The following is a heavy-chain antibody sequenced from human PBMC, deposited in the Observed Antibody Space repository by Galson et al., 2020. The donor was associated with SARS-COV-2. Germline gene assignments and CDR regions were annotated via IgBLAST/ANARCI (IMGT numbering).Heavy chain of an antibody. CDR1: GFTPTSSA. CDR3: SANMVGETCFDL. Sequence: SVMVSCKASGFTPTSSAVLWVRQARRQRLEWIGWIVVGGGHTRYAQNFHERVIITRDMSTSTAYMELSNLRSEDTAVYYCSANMVGETCFDLWGQGTLVTVS. V-gene: IGHV1-58*01. J-gene: IGHJ5*02. CDR2: IVVGGGHT. D-gene: IGHD1-26*01.